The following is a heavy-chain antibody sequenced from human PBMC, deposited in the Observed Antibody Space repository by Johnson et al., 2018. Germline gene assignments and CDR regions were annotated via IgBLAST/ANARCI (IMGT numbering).Heavy chain of an antibody. V-gene: IGHV3-66*02. CDR3: ARDVGTVTTKGYYCDYDRDV. CDR2: IYSPGHT. Sequence: VHLVQSGGDLLQPGGSLRLSCAASGFTVSANYMSWVRQAPGKGLQWVSVIYSPGHTYYADSVKGRFTISRDNSKNTLYLQMNSLGAEETAVYYCARDVGTVTTKGYYCDYDRDVWGKGTTVTVSS. J-gene: IGHJ6*03. CDR1: GFTVSANY. D-gene: IGHD4-17*01.